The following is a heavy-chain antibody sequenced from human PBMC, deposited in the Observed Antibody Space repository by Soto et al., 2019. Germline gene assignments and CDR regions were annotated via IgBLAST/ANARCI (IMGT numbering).Heavy chain of an antibody. V-gene: IGHV3-7*01. Sequence: EVQLVESGGGLVQPGGSLRLSCAASGFTFSSYWMSWVRQAPVKGLEWVDNIKQDGSEKNYVDFMEGRFTSCRDNAENSLYLQMNSLRAEDTAVYYCARIASAGRGWDVWGQGTTVVVSS. J-gene: IGHJ6*02. CDR1: GFTFSSYW. CDR2: IKQDGSEK. D-gene: IGHD6-13*01. CDR3: ARIASAGRGWDV.